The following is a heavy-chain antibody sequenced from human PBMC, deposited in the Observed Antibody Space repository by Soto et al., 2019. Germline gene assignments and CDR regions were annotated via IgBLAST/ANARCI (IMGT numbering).Heavy chain of an antibody. V-gene: IGHV1-69*13. CDR2: IIPIFGTA. CDR3: AGPLLVVAAIPGYYYYGMDV. CDR1: GGTFSSYA. J-gene: IGHJ6*02. Sequence: ASVKVSFKASGGTFSSYAISWVRQAPGQGLEWMGGIIPIFGTANYAQKFQGRVTVTADESTSTAYMEPSSLRSEDTAVYYCAGPLLVVAAIPGYYYYGMDVWGQGTTVTVSS. D-gene: IGHD2-15*01.